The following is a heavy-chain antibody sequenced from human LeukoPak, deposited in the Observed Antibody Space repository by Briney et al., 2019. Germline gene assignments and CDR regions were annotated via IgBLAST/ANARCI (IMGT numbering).Heavy chain of an antibody. CDR3: ARCYYDSSGYYDYGMDV. CDR2: IYYSGST. Sequence: PSETLSLTCTVSGGSISSYYWSWIRQPPGKGLEWIGYIYYSGSTNYNPSLKSRVTISVDTSKNQFSLKLSSVTAADTAVYYCARCYYDSSGYYDYGMDVWGQGTTVTVSS. V-gene: IGHV4-59*01. J-gene: IGHJ6*02. D-gene: IGHD3-22*01. CDR1: GGSISSYY.